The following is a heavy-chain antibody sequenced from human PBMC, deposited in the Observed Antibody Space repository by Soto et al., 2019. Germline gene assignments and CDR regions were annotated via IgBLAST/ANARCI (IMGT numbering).Heavy chain of an antibody. Sequence: QVQLQQWGAGLLKPSETLSLTCAVNSESLSGYYWSWIRQSPGKGLEWIGEIDGSGNTNYSPSLRSRVAMSVETSKNHFSLNLNSVSAADTAAYYCVGARGRLVGVEYWGQGTLVTVSS. J-gene: IGHJ4*02. CDR2: IDGSGNT. CDR1: SESLSGYY. V-gene: IGHV4-34*01. CDR3: VGARGRLVGVEY. D-gene: IGHD1-26*01.